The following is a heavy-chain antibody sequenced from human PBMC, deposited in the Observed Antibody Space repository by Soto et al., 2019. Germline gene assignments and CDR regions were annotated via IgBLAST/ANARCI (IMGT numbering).Heavy chain of an antibody. J-gene: IGHJ4*02. Sequence: GGSLRLSCEASGFTFKNYNMNWVRQAPGKGLEWVAHINTGSSITYYADSVRGRFTISRDNAKNSLYLQMNSLRVEDTAVYYCARGFCVVPNCYGTYWGQGTLVTVP. V-gene: IGHV3-48*01. D-gene: IGHD2-2*01. CDR2: INTGSSIT. CDR1: GFTFKNYN. CDR3: ARGFCVVPNCYGTY.